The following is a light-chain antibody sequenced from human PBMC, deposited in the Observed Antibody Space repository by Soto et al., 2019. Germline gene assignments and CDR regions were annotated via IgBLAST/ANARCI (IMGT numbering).Light chain of an antibody. J-gene: IGKJ2*01. V-gene: IGKV3-20*01. CDR2: GAS. Sequence: EIVLTQSPGTLSLSPGERATLSCRASQSVSSSYLAWYQQKPGQAPRLLIYGASSRATGIPDRFSGSGSGTDFTLTSNTLEPEVFAVYYCQKFGKSPPYTFGRSPKLEIK. CDR1: QSVSSSY. CDR3: QKFGKSPPYT.